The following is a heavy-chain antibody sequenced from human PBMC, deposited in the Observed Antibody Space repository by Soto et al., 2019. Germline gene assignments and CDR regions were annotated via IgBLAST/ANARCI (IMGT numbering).Heavy chain of an antibody. CDR2: ISSSSSYI. J-gene: IGHJ6*02. CDR3: AGDHVNNYYGMDV. CDR1: GFTFSSYS. V-gene: IGHV3-21*01. Sequence: EVQLVESGGGLVKPGGSLRLSCAASGFTFSSYSMNWVRQAPGKGLEWVSSISSSSSYIYYADSVKGRFTISRDNAKNSMYLQMNSLRAEDTAVYYCAGDHVNNYYGMDVWGQGTTVIVSS.